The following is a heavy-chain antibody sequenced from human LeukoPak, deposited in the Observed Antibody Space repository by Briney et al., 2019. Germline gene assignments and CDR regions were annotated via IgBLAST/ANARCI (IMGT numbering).Heavy chain of an antibody. J-gene: IGHJ4*02. CDR3: ASFVRVRGFDY. CDR2: INHSGST. D-gene: IGHD3-3*01. Sequence: SETLSLTCAASGGSFSGYYWSWIRQPPGKGLEWIGEINHSGSTNYNPSLTSRVTISVDTSKNQFSLKLSSVTAADTAVYYCASFVRVRGFDYWGQGTLVTVSS. CDR1: GGSFSGYY. V-gene: IGHV4-34*01.